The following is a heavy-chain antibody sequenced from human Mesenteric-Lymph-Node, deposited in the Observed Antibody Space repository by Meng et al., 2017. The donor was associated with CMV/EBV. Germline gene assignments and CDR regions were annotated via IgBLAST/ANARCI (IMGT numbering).Heavy chain of an antibody. CDR3: ARAAAGTFDY. Sequence: GESLKISCTASGLSVSDNYLTWVRQAPGKGLVWVSSISSSSSYIYYADSVKGRFTISRDNAKNSLYLQMNSLRAEDTAVYYCARAAAGTFDYWGQGTLVTVSS. D-gene: IGHD6-13*01. CDR2: ISSSSSYI. CDR1: GLSVSDNY. V-gene: IGHV3-21*01. J-gene: IGHJ4*02.